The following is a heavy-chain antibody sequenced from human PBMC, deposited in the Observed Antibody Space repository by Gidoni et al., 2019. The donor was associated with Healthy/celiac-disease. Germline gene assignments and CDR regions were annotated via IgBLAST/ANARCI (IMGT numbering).Heavy chain of an antibody. V-gene: IGHV4-34*01. CDR1: GGSFSGYY. CDR3: ARGGIRFLEWLPNGWFDP. J-gene: IGHJ5*02. CDR2: INHSGST. D-gene: IGHD3-3*01. Sequence: QVQLQQWGAGLLKPSETLSLTCAVYGGSFSGYYWSWIRQPPGKGLEWIGEINHSGSTNYNPSLKSRVTISVDTSKNQFSLKLSSVTAADTAVYYCARGGIRFLEWLPNGWFDPWGQGTLVTVSS.